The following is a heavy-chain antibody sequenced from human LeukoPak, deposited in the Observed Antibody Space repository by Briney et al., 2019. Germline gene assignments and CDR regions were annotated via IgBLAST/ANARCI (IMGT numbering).Heavy chain of an antibody. J-gene: IGHJ4*02. CDR1: GYSFDRYG. CDR2: IGAFNGNT. D-gene: IGHD2-15*01. V-gene: IGHV1-18*01. CDR3: ARGPYCSGGTCYSQYFDY. Sequence: GASVKVSCKASGYSFDRYGISWVRQAPGQGLEWLGWIGAFNGNTNYAQNLQGRVTMTTDTSTSTAHMEVRSLRSDDTAVYYCARGPYCSGGTCYSQYFDYWGQGSLVTVST.